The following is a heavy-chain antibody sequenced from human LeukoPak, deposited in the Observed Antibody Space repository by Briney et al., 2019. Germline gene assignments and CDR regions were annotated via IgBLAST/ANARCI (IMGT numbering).Heavy chain of an antibody. V-gene: IGHV3-30*04. CDR1: GFSFNTYV. J-gene: IGHJ3*02. Sequence: GRSLRLSCAASGFSFNTYVMHRVRQAPGKGLEWVAGISQDVSNKYYADSVKGRFTISRDNSENTVYLQLNSLRLEDTAVYFCAREADAFDIWGQGTMVTVSS. CDR3: AREADAFDI. CDR2: ISQDVSNK.